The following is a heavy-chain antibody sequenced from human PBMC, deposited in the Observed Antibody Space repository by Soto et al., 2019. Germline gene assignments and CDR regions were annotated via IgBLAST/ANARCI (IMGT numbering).Heavy chain of an antibody. CDR1: GFTFSSYS. D-gene: IGHD3-10*01. J-gene: IGHJ4*02. Sequence: EVQLVESGGGLVKPGGSLRLSCAASGFTFSSYSMNWVRQAPGKGLEWVSSISSSSSNIYYADSVKGRFTISRDNTKNSLYLQKNSLRAEDTAVYYCATIWFGDLGGYWGQGTLVTVSS. CDR3: ATIWFGDLGGY. CDR2: ISSSSSNI. V-gene: IGHV3-21*01.